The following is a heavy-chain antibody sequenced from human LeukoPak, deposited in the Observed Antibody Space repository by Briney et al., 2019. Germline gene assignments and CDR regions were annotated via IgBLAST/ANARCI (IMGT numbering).Heavy chain of an antibody. D-gene: IGHD3-22*01. V-gene: IGHV4-39*01. CDR1: GGSISSSSYY. CDR3: ARQYDSSGYYYFDY. Sequence: PSETLSLTCTVSGGSISSSSYYWGWIRQPPGKGLEWIGSFSYSGSTYFNPSLKSRVTISVDTSKNHFSLKLSSVTAADTAVYYCARQYDSSGYYYFDYWGQGTLVTVSS. CDR2: FSYSGST. J-gene: IGHJ4*02.